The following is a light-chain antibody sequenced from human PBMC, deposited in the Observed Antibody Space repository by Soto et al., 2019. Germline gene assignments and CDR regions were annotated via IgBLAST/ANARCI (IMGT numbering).Light chain of an antibody. V-gene: IGKV1-33*01. CDR2: DAS. CDR1: QNISKS. Sequence: DIQMTQSPSSLSASVGDRVTVTCQMSQNISKSLSWYHESPGKAPKLLITDASPLEPGVPSRFRGRGDWTHFTLTINRLQPGDIGRFYCHQYDDVPYTFGQGTSLQI. CDR3: HQYDDVPYT. J-gene: IGKJ2*01.